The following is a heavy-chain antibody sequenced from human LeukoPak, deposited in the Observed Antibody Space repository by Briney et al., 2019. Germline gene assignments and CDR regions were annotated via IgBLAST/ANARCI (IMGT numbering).Heavy chain of an antibody. V-gene: IGHV3-21*01. CDR3: AKAHCTADRCTPYAFDI. CDR1: GFTFSSYS. J-gene: IGHJ3*02. Sequence: GGSLRLSCAASGFTFSSYSMDWVRQAPGQGLEWVSSISGSGGYIYYADSVRGRFTSSRDNAKNSLYLQMNSLRAEDTALYYCAKAHCTADRCTPYAFDIWGQGTMVTVSS. CDR2: ISGSGGYI. D-gene: IGHD2-8*02.